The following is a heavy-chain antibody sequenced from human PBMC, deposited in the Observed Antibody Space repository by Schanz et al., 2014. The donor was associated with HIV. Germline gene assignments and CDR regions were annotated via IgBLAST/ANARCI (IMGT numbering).Heavy chain of an antibody. J-gene: IGHJ4*02. D-gene: IGHD4-17*01. V-gene: IGHV3-33*08. CDR1: GFSFNNYG. CDR2: IWYDGSNK. CDR3: ATAAVTDYSDN. Sequence: QVQLVESGRNVVQPGRSLRLSCEASGFSFNNYGMHWVRQAPGKGLDWVAVIWYDGSNKYYADSVKGRFTISRDNSKNTLYLQMNSLRGEDTAVYYCATAAVTDYSDNWGQGTLVTVSS.